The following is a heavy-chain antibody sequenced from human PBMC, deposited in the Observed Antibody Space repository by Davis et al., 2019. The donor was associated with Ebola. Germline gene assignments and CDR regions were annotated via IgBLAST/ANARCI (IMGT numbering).Heavy chain of an antibody. CDR1: GFTFSSYG. CDR2: ISYDGSYQ. Sequence: GGSLRLSCAASGFTFSSYGMHWVRQAPGKGLEWVAVISYDGSYQNTGDSVRGRFTISRDNSKNTLYLQMNSLRAEDTALYYCAKDWGVYYYGSGSYNYGMDVWGKGTTVTVSS. CDR3: AKDWGVYYYGSGSYNYGMDV. J-gene: IGHJ6*04. V-gene: IGHV3-30*18. D-gene: IGHD3-10*01.